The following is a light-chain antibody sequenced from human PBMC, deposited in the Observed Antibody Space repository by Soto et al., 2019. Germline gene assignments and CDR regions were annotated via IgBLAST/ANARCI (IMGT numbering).Light chain of an antibody. CDR1: SDSVSASHF. J-gene: IGLJ3*02. CDR3: AAWDDGLNWV. Sequence: QAVVTQEPSFSVSPGGTVTLTCGLSSDSVSASHFPSWYQQTPGQAPRTLIYRNNQRPSGVPDRFSGSKSGTSASLAISGLRSEDEADYYCAAWDDGLNWVFGGGTKLTVL. V-gene: IGLV8-61*01. CDR2: RNN.